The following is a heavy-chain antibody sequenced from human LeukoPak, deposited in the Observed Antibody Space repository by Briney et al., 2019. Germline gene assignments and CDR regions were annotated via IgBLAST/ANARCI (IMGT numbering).Heavy chain of an antibody. CDR1: RFTFSSYD. J-gene: IGHJ4*02. V-gene: IGHV3-48*01. Sequence: GGSLRLSCAASRFTFSSYDMNWVRQAPGKGLEWVSYISSSSSTIYYADSVKGRFTISRDNAKNYLYLQMNSLRAEDTAVYYCARAPSYYYDSSGYYLGYFDYWGQGTLVSVSS. CDR2: ISSSSSTI. CDR3: ARAPSYYYDSSGYYLGYFDY. D-gene: IGHD3-22*01.